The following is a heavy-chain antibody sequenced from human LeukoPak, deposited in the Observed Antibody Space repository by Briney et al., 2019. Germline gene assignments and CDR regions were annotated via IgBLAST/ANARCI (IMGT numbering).Heavy chain of an antibody. CDR3: ARASPRWYYGSGSSTGWFDP. J-gene: IGHJ5*02. D-gene: IGHD3-10*01. Sequence: PSETLSLTCTVSGGSISNYYWTWIRQPPGKGLEWIGHVDYSGSTNYSPSLESRVTISIDMSKNQFSLKLSSVTAADTAVYYCARASPRWYYGSGSSTGWFDPWGQGTLVTVSS. V-gene: IGHV4-59*12. CDR2: VDYSGST. CDR1: GGSISNYY.